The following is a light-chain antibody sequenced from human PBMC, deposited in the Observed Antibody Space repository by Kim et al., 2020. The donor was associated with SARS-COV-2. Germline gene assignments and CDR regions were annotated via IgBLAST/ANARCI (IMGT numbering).Light chain of an antibody. J-gene: IGLJ2*01. CDR2: HDS. V-gene: IGLV3-21*04. Sequence: APGKTARITCGGNNIGSKSVHWYQQKPGRAPVLVIYHDSDRPSGIPERFSGSNSGNTATLTISRVEAGDEADYYCQVWDSSSDHVVFGGGTQLTVL. CDR3: QVWDSSSDHVV. CDR1: NIGSKS.